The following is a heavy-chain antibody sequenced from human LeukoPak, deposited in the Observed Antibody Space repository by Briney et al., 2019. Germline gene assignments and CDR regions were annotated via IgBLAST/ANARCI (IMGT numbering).Heavy chain of an antibody. CDR3: ARNRGYSYGFDY. V-gene: IGHV3-23*01. D-gene: IGHD5-18*01. CDR1: GFTFSTYG. J-gene: IGHJ4*02. CDR2: TSGSGGST. Sequence: GGSLRLSCAASGFTFSTYGMSWVRRTPGKGLGWVSATSGSGGSTYYADSVKGRFTISRDNSKNTLYLQMNSLRAEDTAVYYCARNRGYSYGFDYWGQGTLVTVSS.